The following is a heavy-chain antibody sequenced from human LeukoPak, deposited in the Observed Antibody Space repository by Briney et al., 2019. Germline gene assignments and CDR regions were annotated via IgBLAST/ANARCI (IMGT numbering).Heavy chain of an antibody. Sequence: SETLSLTCTVSGGSISSYYWSWIRQPPGKGLEWIGYIYYSGSTNYNPSLKSRVTISVDTSKNQFSLKLSSVTAADTAVYYCAKDPFWNYGMDVWGQGTTVTVSS. CDR3: AKDPFWNYGMDV. V-gene: IGHV4-59*13. D-gene: IGHD1-1*01. J-gene: IGHJ6*02. CDR1: GGSISSYY. CDR2: IYYSGST.